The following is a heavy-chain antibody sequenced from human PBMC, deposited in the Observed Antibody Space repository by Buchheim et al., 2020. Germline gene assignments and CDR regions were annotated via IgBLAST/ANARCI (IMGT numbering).Heavy chain of an antibody. V-gene: IGHV3-33*01. CDR2: IWYDGSNK. CDR3: ATLPLYGSSGYSDY. CDR1: GFTFSSYG. D-gene: IGHD3-22*01. Sequence: QVQLVESGGGVVQPGRSLRLSCAASGFTFSSYGMHWVRQAPGKGLEWVAVIWYDGSNKYYADSVKGRFTISRDNSKNTLYLQMNSLSAEDTAVYYCATLPLYGSSGYSDYWGQGTL. J-gene: IGHJ4*02.